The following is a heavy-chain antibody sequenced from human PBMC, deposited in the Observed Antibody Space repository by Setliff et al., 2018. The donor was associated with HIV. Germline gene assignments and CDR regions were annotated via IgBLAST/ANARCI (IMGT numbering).Heavy chain of an antibody. J-gene: IGHJ5*02. CDR3: ARGTRAVVGTWFDP. V-gene: IGHV4-4*09. CDR1: GGSISSYY. D-gene: IGHD6-19*01. CDR2: IYSSGST. Sequence: SETLSLTCTVSGGSISSYYWSWIRQPPGKGLEWIGNIYSSGSTNYNPSLKSRFTLSIDTSNNQFSLRLTNVTAADTAVYYCARGTRAVVGTWFDPWGQGSLVTVSS.